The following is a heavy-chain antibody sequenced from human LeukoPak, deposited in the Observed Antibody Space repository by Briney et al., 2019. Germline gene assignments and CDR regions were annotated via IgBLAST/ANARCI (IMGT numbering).Heavy chain of an antibody. CDR1: GYTFTGYY. Sequence: ASVKVSCKASGYTFTGYYMHWVRQAPGQGLEWMGWIDPNSGGTNYAQKFQGRVTMTRDTSISTAYMELSRLRSDDTAVYYCARAYDILTGYIDYWGQGTLVTVSS. J-gene: IGHJ4*02. CDR2: IDPNSGGT. V-gene: IGHV1-2*02. CDR3: ARAYDILTGYIDY. D-gene: IGHD3-9*01.